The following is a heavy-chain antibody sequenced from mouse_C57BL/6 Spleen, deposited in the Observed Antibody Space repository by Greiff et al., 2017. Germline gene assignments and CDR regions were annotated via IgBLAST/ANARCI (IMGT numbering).Heavy chain of an antibody. Sequence: VQLQQSGAELVRPGASVTLSCKASGYTFTDYEMHWVKQTPVHGLEWIGAIDPETGGTAYNQKFKGKAILTADKSSSTAYMELRSLTSEDFAVYYCTRPYYYGSSYYAMDYWGQGTSVTVSS. V-gene: IGHV1-15*01. CDR2: IDPETGGT. D-gene: IGHD1-1*01. CDR1: GYTFTDYE. CDR3: TRPYYYGSSYYAMDY. J-gene: IGHJ4*01.